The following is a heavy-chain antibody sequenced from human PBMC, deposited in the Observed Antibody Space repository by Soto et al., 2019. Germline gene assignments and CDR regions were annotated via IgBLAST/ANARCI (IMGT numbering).Heavy chain of an antibody. CDR1: GGTFSSYT. J-gene: IGHJ5*02. D-gene: IGHD1-1*01. CDR2: IIPILGIA. V-gene: IGHV1-69*04. Sequence: SVKVSCKASGGTFSSYTISWVRQAPGQGLEWMGRIIPILGIANYAQKFQGRVTITADKSTSTAYMELSSLRSEDTAVYYCARDTTGSGWFDPWGQGTLVTVSS. CDR3: ARDTTGSGWFDP.